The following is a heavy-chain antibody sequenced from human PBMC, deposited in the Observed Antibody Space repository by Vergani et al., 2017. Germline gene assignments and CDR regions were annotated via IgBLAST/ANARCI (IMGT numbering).Heavy chain of an antibody. CDR3: AGLNDSSGYEGWLDP. CDR1: GYSFTSYW. V-gene: IGHV5-10-1*01. CDR2: IDPSDSYT. J-gene: IGHJ5*02. D-gene: IGHD3-22*01. Sequence: EVQLVQSGAEVKKPGESLRISCKGSGYSFTSYWISWVRQMPGKGLEWMGRIDPSDSYTNYSPSFQGHVTVSADKSISTGYLQWSSLKASDTAMYYCAGLNDSSGYEGWLDPWGQGTLVTVSS.